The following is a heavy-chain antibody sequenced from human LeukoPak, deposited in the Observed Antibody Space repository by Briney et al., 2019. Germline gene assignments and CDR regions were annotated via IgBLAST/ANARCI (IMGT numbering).Heavy chain of an antibody. Sequence: ASVKVSCKASGYTFTGYYIHWVRQAPGQGLEWMGYINPNGGYTNYAQKFQDRVTVTRDTSISTAYMELSRLRSDGTAVYYCAREEANTRIHFDYWGQGTLVTVSS. V-gene: IGHV1-2*02. CDR3: AREEANTRIHFDY. J-gene: IGHJ4*02. CDR2: INPNGGYT. D-gene: IGHD3-22*01. CDR1: GYTFTGYY.